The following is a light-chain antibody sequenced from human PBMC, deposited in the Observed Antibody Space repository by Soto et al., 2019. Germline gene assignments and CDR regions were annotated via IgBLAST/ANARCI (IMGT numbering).Light chain of an antibody. Sequence: TSVGDRVTITCRASQSISSWLAWYQQKPGKAPKLLIFDASSLESGTPSRFSGRRSGTQFTLTINGLRPDDFATYYCQQYDNYKPLTFGGGTKVDIK. CDR2: DAS. CDR3: QQYDNYKPLT. J-gene: IGKJ4*01. V-gene: IGKV1-5*01. CDR1: QSISSW.